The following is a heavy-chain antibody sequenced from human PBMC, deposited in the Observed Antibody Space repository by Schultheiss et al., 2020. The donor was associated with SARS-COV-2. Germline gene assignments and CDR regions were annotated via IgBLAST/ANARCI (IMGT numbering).Heavy chain of an antibody. CDR3: AHSKSESRIHYDILTGYYTFDY. Sequence: SGPTLVKPTQTLTLTCTFSGFSLSTSGVGVGWIRQPPGKALEWLALIYWNDDKRYSPSLKSRLTITKDTSKNQVVLRMTNMDPVDTATYYCAHSKSESRIHYDILTGYYTFDYWGQGTLVTVSS. V-gene: IGHV2-5*01. CDR1: GFSLSTSGVG. J-gene: IGHJ4*02. CDR2: IYWNDDK. D-gene: IGHD3-9*01.